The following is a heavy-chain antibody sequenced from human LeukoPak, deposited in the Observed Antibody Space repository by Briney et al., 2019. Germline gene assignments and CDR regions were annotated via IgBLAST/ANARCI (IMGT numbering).Heavy chain of an antibody. J-gene: IGHJ5*02. CDR1: GGSFSGYY. CDR2: INHSGST. V-gene: IGHV4-34*01. D-gene: IGHD2-2*01. CDR3: ARGAVVVPAARAAGFDP. Sequence: SETLSLTCAVYGGSFSGYYWSWIRQPPGKGLEWIGEINHSGSTNYNPSLKSRVTISEDTSKNQFSLKLSSVTAADTAVYYCARGAVVVPAARAAGFDPWGQGTLVTVSS.